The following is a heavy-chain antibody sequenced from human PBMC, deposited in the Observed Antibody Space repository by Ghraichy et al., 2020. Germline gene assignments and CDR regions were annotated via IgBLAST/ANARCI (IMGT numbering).Heavy chain of an antibody. CDR1: GFTFSSYA. J-gene: IGHJ3*02. Sequence: GGSLRLSCAASGFTFSSYAMSWVRQAPGKGLEWVSAISGSGGSTYYADSVKGRFTISRDNSKNTLYLQMNSLRAEDTAVYYCAVTVSDIVVVVAASVIAFDIWGQGTMVTVSS. V-gene: IGHV3-23*01. D-gene: IGHD2-15*01. CDR3: AVTVSDIVVVVAASVIAFDI. CDR2: ISGSGGST.